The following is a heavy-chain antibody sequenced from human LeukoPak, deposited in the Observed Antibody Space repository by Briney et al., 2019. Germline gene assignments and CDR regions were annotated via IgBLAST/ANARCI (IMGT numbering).Heavy chain of an antibody. CDR3: VRDATRGGDLDH. D-gene: IGHD2-21*01. Sequence: GGSLRLSCAASGFTFSSYWMSWVRQAPGKGLEWVANIKQDGSEKYYVDSVKGRFTISRDNAKNSLELQMNTLRVEDTAVYFCVRDATRGGDLDHWGQGTLVTVSS. CDR2: IKQDGSEK. V-gene: IGHV3-7*01. J-gene: IGHJ5*02. CDR1: GFTFSSYW.